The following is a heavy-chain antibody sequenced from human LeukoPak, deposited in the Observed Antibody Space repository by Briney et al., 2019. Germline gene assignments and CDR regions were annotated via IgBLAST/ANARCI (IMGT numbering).Heavy chain of an antibody. D-gene: IGHD3-22*01. CDR1: GFTFSSYG. V-gene: IGHV3-30*18. J-gene: IGHJ4*02. Sequence: PGGSLRLSCAASGFTFSSYGMHWVRQAPGKGLGWVAVISYDGSNKYYADSVKGRFTISRDNSKNTLYLQMNSLRAEDTAVYYCAKDVYDSSGYLDYWGQGTLVTVSS. CDR3: AKDVYDSSGYLDY. CDR2: ISYDGSNK.